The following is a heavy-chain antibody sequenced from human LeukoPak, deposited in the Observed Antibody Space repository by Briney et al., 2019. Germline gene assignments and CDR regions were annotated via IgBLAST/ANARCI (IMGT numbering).Heavy chain of an antibody. J-gene: IGHJ4*02. CDR2: IKQDGSVK. CDR1: GFTFNNYW. Sequence: GGSLRLSCAASGFTFNNYWMSWVRQAPGKGLEWVANIKQDGSVKYYVDSVGGRFTISRDNAKNSLYLQMNSLRAGDTAVYYCARGLYGMRATRYYFDYWGQGTLVTVSS. D-gene: IGHD3-9*01. CDR3: ARGLYGMRATRYYFDY. V-gene: IGHV3-7*01.